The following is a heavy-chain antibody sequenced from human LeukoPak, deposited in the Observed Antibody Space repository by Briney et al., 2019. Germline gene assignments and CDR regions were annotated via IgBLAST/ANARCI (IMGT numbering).Heavy chain of an antibody. Sequence: SETLSLTCTVSGDSITSRTSCWSWIRQSPTNGLQWITCMYHTGGTFYSPSLRSRVVISLDASKNQFSLKLNSVTAADTAVYYCARHVAAAAKYDYWGQGIPVIVSS. J-gene: IGHJ4*02. V-gene: IGHV4-39*01. CDR1: GDSITSRTSC. CDR3: ARHVAAAAKYDY. CDR2: MYHTGGT. D-gene: IGHD6-25*01.